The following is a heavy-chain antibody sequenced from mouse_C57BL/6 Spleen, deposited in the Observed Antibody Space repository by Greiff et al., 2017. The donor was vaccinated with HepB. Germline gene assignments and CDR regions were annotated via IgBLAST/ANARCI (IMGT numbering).Heavy chain of an antibody. CDR3: ARYGYITTVVDYWYCDV. CDR2: INPNYGTT. J-gene: IGHJ1*03. V-gene: IGHV1-39*01. Sequence: EVQLQQSGPELVKPGASVKISCKASGYSFTDYNMNWVKQSNGKSLEWIGVINPNYGTTSYNQKFKGKATLTVDQSSSTAYMQLNSLTSEDSAVYYGARYGYITTVVDYWYCDVWGTGTTVTVSS. CDR1: GYSFTDYN. D-gene: IGHD1-1*01.